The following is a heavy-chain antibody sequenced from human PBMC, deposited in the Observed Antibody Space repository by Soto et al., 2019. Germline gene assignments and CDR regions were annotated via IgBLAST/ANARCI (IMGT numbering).Heavy chain of an antibody. CDR1: GFTFSGYA. V-gene: IGHV3-23*03. D-gene: IGHD4-17*01. CDR2: IHGGGNSA. J-gene: IGHJ4*02. Sequence: VGSLILSCATSGFTFSGYAMSWVRQAPGKGQEWVSVIHGGGNSAYYADSVKGRFTISRDNSKNTLYLQMSSLRGEDTAVYYCAKNRGRVTTSRHFAYWGQGTLVIVS. CDR3: AKNRGRVTTSRHFAY.